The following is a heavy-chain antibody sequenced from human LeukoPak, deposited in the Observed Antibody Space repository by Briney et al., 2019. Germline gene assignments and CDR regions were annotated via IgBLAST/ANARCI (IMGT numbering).Heavy chain of an antibody. CDR2: INHSGST. D-gene: IGHD6-13*01. Sequence: SETLSLTCAVYGGSFSGYYWSWILQPPGKGLEWIGEINHSGSTNYNPSLKSRVTISADTSKNQFSLKLSSVTAADTAVYYCASFLAAAGNYYYYYYMDVWGKGTTVTVSS. V-gene: IGHV4-34*01. CDR1: GGSFSGYY. CDR3: ASFLAAAGNYYYYYYMDV. J-gene: IGHJ6*03.